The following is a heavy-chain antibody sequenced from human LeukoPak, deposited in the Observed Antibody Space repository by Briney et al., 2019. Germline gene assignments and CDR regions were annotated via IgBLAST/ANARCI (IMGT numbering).Heavy chain of an antibody. J-gene: IGHJ5*02. CDR1: GFTFSNAW. Sequence: GGXLRLSCAASGFTFSNAWMSWVGQAPGKGLEWVGRIKSKTDGVTTDYASPVKGIFTISRDDSKHTLYLQMNSLKTEDTAVYYCTTGRGIQLWTRNPFDPWGQGTLVTVSS. V-gene: IGHV3-15*01. CDR3: TTGRGIQLWTRNPFDP. D-gene: IGHD5-18*01. CDR2: IKSKTDGVTT.